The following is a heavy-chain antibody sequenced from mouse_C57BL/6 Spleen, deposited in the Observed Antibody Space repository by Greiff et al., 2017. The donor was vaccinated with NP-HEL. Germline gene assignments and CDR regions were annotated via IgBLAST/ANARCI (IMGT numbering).Heavy chain of an antibody. Sequence: QVQLQQSGAELVRPGTSVKVSCKASGYAFTNYLIEWVKQRPGQGLEWIGVINPGSGGTNYNEKFKGKATLTADKSSSTAYMQLSSLTSEDSAVYFCARSDYGRDGFAYWGQGTLVTVSA. CDR1: GYAFTNYL. D-gene: IGHD1-1*01. CDR2: INPGSGGT. V-gene: IGHV1-54*01. CDR3: ARSDYGRDGFAY. J-gene: IGHJ3*01.